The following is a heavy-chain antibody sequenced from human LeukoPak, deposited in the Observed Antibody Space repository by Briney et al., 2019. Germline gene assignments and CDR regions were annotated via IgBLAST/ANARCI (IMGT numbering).Heavy chain of an antibody. CDR2: IYYSGST. CDR3: ARIVPYNYGYVDY. D-gene: IGHD5-18*01. V-gene: IGHV4-59*01. J-gene: IGHJ4*02. Sequence: SETLSLTCTVSGGSINNYYWSWIRQPPGKGLVWIGYIYYSGSTNYNPSLRSRVSISVDTSKNQFSLKLRSVTAADTAVYFCARIVPYNYGYVDYWGQGTLVTVSS. CDR1: GGSINNYY.